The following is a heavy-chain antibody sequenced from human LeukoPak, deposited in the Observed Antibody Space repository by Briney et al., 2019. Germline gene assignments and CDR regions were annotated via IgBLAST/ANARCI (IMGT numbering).Heavy chain of an antibody. CDR1: GGSISSGGYY. Sequence: PSETLSLTCTVSGGSISSGGYYWSWIRQHPGKGLEWIGYIYYSGSTYYNPSLKSRVTISVDTSKNQFSLKLSSVTAADTAVYYCARSGGGSSGYYDYWGQGTLVTVSS. J-gene: IGHJ4*02. CDR2: IYYSGST. D-gene: IGHD3-22*01. CDR3: ARSGGGSSGYYDY. V-gene: IGHV4-31*03.